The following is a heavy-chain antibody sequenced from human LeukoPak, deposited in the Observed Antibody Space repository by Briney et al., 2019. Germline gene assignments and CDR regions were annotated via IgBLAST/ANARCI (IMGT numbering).Heavy chain of an antibody. CDR3: ANSPKSDY. Sequence: GGSLILSCAASGFTFSDSYMNWIRQAPGKGLEWLSAISGSGGSTYYADSVQGRFTISRDNSKNTLYLQMSSLRAEDTAVYYCANSPKSDYWGQGTLVTVSS. CDR2: ISGSGGST. J-gene: IGHJ4*02. V-gene: IGHV3-23*01. CDR1: GFTFSDSY.